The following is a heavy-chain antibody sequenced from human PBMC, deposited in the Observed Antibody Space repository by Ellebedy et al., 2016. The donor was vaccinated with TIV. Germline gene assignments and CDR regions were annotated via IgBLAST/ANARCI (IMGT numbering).Heavy chain of an antibody. J-gene: IGHJ4*02. CDR1: GYTFTSYY. D-gene: IGHD3-10*01. CDR2: INPSGGST. Sequence: ASVKVSCKASGYTFTSYYMHWVRQAPGQGLEWMGIINPSGGSTSYAQKFQGRVTMTRDTSTSTVYMELSSLRSEDTAVYYCARSRDGGLLWFGDYHDGDYWGQGTLVTVSS. CDR3: ARSRDGGLLWFGDYHDGDY. V-gene: IGHV1-46*01.